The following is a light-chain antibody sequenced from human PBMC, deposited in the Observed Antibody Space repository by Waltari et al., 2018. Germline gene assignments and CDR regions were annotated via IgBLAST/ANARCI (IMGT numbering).Light chain of an antibody. V-gene: IGLV2-23*02. J-gene: IGLJ3*02. Sequence: QSALTQPASVSGSPGQSITISCTGTSSDVGGYNLVSWYQQHPGKAPKHMVYDVTKRPSGVSNRFSGSKSGNSASLTISGLQAEDEADYYCCSYAGSSTLVFGGGTKVTVL. CDR3: CSYAGSSTLV. CDR1: SSDVGGYNL. CDR2: DVT.